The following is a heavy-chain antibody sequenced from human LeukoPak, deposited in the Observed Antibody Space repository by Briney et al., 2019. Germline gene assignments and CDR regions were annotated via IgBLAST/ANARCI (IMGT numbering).Heavy chain of an antibody. CDR1: GGSFSGYY. CDR2: INHSGST. CDR3: ARQERGWFGELSSDY. J-gene: IGHJ4*02. D-gene: IGHD3-10*01. V-gene: IGHV4-34*01. Sequence: SETLSLTCAVYGGSFSGYYWSWIRQPPGKGLEWIGEINHSGSTNYNPSLKSRVTISVDTSKNQFSLKLSSVTAADTAVYYRARQERGWFGELSSDYWGQGTLVTVSS.